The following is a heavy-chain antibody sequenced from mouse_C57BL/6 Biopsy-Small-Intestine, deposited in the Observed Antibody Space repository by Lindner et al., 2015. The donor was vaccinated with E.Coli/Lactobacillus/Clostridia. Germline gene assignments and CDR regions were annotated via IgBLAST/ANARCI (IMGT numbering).Heavy chain of an antibody. J-gene: IGHJ4*01. D-gene: IGHD4-1*01. CDR1: GYTFNNFE. CDR3: ARGLDLVN. CDR2: MNPKNGST. V-gene: IGHV1-84*02. Sequence: SVKVSCKASGYTFNNFEINWVRQATGQGLEWMGWMNPKNGSTGYAQKLQGRVNMTRDTSITTAYMELSSLRSDDTGVYFCARGLDLVNWGQGTLVTVSS.